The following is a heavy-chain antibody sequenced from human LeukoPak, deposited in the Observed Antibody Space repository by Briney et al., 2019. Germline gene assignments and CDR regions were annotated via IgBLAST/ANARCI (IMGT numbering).Heavy chain of an antibody. CDR2: IWYDGSNK. CDR1: GFTFSSYG. D-gene: IGHD2-15*01. Sequence: GGSLRLSCAASGFTFSSYGMHWVRQAPGKGLEWVAVIWYDGSNKYYADSVKGRFTISRDNSKNTLYLQMNSLRAEDTAVYYCARDNSSSYSFDPWGQGTLVTVSS. CDR3: ARDNSSSYSFDP. J-gene: IGHJ5*02. V-gene: IGHV3-33*01.